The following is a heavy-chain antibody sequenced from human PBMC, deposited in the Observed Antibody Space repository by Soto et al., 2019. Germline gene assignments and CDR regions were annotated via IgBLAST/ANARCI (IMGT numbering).Heavy chain of an antibody. D-gene: IGHD2-2*01. J-gene: IGHJ4*02. V-gene: IGHV1-2*04. Sequence: ASVKVSCKAAVYTFSSFDIICVRQATGQGLEWMGWINPNSGGTNYAQKFQGWVTMTRDTSISTAYMELSRLRSDDTAVYYCARRSVLVPAADYWGQGTLVTVSS. CDR2: INPNSGGT. CDR1: VYTFSSFD. CDR3: ARRSVLVPAADY.